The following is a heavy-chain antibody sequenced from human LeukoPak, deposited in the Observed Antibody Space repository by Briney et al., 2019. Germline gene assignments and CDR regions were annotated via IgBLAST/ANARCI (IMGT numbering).Heavy chain of an antibody. J-gene: IGHJ4*02. Sequence: GGSLRLSCAAPGFTFSSYSMHWVRQDPGKGLVWVSRINGDGSTTAYAHSGKRRCTISRDNAKNTLYLQMTSLRSEDTAILYCARASNNSFDSWGQGTLVTVSS. CDR2: INGDGSTT. CDR3: ARASNNSFDS. D-gene: IGHD4/OR15-4a*01. V-gene: IGHV3-74*01. CDR1: GFTFSSYS.